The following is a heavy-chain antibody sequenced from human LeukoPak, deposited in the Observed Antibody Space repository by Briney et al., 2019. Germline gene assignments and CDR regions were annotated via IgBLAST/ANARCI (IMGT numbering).Heavy chain of an antibody. CDR3: ARRVGVWGSYRFTFDY. Sequence: SETLSLTXAVYGGSFSGYYWSWIRQPPGKGLEWIGEINHSGSTNYNPSLKSRVTISVDTSKNQFSLKLSSVTAADTAVYYCARRVGVWGSYRFTFDYWGQGTLVTVSS. V-gene: IGHV4-34*01. J-gene: IGHJ4*02. D-gene: IGHD3-16*02. CDR2: INHSGST. CDR1: GGSFSGYY.